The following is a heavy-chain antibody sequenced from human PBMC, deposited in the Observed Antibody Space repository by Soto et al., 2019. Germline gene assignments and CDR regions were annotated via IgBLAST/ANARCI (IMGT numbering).Heavy chain of an antibody. V-gene: IGHV3-64D*06. CDR1: GFTFSSYA. CDR3: VKDSSVVISVIGYFDY. J-gene: IGHJ4*02. CDR2: ISSNGGST. D-gene: IGHD3-22*01. Sequence: GGSLRLSCSASGFTFSSYAMHWVRQAPGKGLEYVSAISSNGGSTYYADSVKGRFTISRDNSKNTLYLQMSSLRAEDTAVYYCVKDSSVVISVIGYFDYWGQGTLVTVSS.